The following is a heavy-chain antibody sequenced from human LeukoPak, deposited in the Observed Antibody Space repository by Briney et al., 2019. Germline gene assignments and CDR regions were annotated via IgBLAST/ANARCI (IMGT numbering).Heavy chain of an antibody. V-gene: IGHV3-53*01. CDR3: AKVTYGSGTYGAFDS. CDR2: IYSGGST. CDR1: GFTVSSNY. Sequence: GRSLRLSCAASGFTVSSNYMSWVRQAPGKGLEWVSLIYSGGSTYYADSVKGRFTISRDNSKNTLYLQMNSLRAEDTAIYYCAKVTYGSGTYGAFDSWGQGTLVTVSS. J-gene: IGHJ4*02. D-gene: IGHD3-10*01.